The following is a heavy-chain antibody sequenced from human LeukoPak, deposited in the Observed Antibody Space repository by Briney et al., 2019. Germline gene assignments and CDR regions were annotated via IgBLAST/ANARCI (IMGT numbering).Heavy chain of an antibody. CDR2: INPSLGTT. D-gene: IGHD1-14*01. Sequence: GASVKVSFKSSGYTFTRYYMHWVRQAPGQRLEWMGRINPSLGTTGHAQNFQGRVTVTTDTSTSTVYMEMSSLRSEDTAVYYCARGPENYYYFDYWGQGTLVTVSS. J-gene: IGHJ4*02. CDR3: ARGPENYYYFDY. V-gene: IGHV1-46*01. CDR1: GYTFTRYY.